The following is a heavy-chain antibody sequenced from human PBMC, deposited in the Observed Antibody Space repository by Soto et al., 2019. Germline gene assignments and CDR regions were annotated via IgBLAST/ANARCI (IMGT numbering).Heavy chain of an antibody. Sequence: GGPLRLSCAASGFTFSSYAMHWVRQAPGKGLEWVAVISYDGSNKYYADSVKGRFTISRDNSKNTLYLQMNSLRAEDTAVYYCARVKGIAARPGYFQHWGQGTLVTVSS. CDR1: GFTFSSYA. CDR3: ARVKGIAARPGYFQH. V-gene: IGHV3-30-3*01. D-gene: IGHD6-6*01. J-gene: IGHJ1*01. CDR2: ISYDGSNK.